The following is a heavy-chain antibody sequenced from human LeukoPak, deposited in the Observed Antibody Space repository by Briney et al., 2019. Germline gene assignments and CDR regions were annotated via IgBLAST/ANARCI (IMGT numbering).Heavy chain of an antibody. D-gene: IGHD5-18*01. CDR3: ARLVTGGIDY. CDR2: IYHSGST. Sequence: SETLSLTCTVSGGSINSYYWSWIRQPPGKGLEWIGSIYHSGSTYYNPSLKSRVTISVDTSKNQFSLKLSSVTAADTAVYYCARLVTGGIDYWGQGTLVTVSS. V-gene: IGHV4-59*08. J-gene: IGHJ4*02. CDR1: GGSINSYY.